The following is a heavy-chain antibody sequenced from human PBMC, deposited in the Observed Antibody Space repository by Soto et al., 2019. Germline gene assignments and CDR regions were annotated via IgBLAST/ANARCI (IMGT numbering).Heavy chain of an antibody. V-gene: IGHV3-21*01. CDR2: ISSNSYYI. CDR1: GFTFSSYT. Sequence: EVQLVESGGGLVKGGGSLRLSCAASGFTFSSYTMNWVRQAPGKGLEWVSSISSNSYYIYYGASLKGRFTSSRDNAQNSLHRQINSLRAKDTSVYYCARDRAATNGILLWLLSAAFEIWGQGTMVTVSS. D-gene: IGHD5-18*01. CDR3: ARDRAATNGILLWLLSAAFEI. J-gene: IGHJ3*02.